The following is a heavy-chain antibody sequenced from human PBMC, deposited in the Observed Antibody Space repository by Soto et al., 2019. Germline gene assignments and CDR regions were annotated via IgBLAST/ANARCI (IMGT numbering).Heavy chain of an antibody. Sequence: QVQLVQSGDEVKKPGASVKVSCKASGYIFVNYGIAWVRQAPGQGLERMGWISPYTGNTHSATQVQGRLTMTTDTSTSTAYMDLGSLTSDDTAVYYCVMVDNYVTPTPQDVWGQGTTVTVSS. V-gene: IGHV1-18*01. CDR3: VMVDNYVTPTPQDV. CDR2: ISPYTGNT. J-gene: IGHJ6*02. CDR1: GYIFVNYG. D-gene: IGHD3-16*01.